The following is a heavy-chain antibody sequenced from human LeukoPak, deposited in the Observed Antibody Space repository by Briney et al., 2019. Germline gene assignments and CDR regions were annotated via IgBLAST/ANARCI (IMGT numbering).Heavy chain of an antibody. CDR1: GFTFSSYA. CDR3: ARGLLWAEAFDY. Sequence: GGSLRLSCAASGFTFSSYAMHWVRQAPGKGLEWVAVISYDGSNKYYADSVKGRFTISRDNSKNTLYLQMNSLRAEDTAVYYCARGLLWAEAFDYWGQGTLVAVSS. CDR2: ISYDGSNK. D-gene: IGHD3-10*01. V-gene: IGHV3-30-3*01. J-gene: IGHJ4*02.